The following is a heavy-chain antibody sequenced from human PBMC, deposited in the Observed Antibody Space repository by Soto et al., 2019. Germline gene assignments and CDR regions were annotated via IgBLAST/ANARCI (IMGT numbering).Heavy chain of an antibody. Sequence: QITLKESGPTLVKPTQTLTLTCTFSGFSLSTTAEGVGWIRQPPGKALEWLALIYWYDDERYSPSLKSRLTITKDTSKNQVVLTMTIVDPVDTATYYCAHGSCSSADCYPNPYLDYWGQGILVTVSS. CDR3: AHGSCSSADCYPNPYLDY. CDR2: IYWYDDE. J-gene: IGHJ4*02. CDR1: GFSLSTTAEG. D-gene: IGHD2-2*01. V-gene: IGHV2-5*01.